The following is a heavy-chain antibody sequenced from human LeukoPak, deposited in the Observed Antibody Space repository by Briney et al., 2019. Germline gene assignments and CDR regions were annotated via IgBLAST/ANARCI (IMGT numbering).Heavy chain of an antibody. D-gene: IGHD6-13*01. CDR3: ARGGIAAAGTHFDY. V-gene: IGHV1-46*01. Sequence: ASVKVSCKASGGTFSSYTINWVRQAPGQGLEWMGLINPSGGSTNYAQKFQGRVTMTRDTSTSTVYMELSSLRSEDTAVYYCARGGIAAAGTHFDYWGQGTLVTVSS. J-gene: IGHJ4*02. CDR2: INPSGGST. CDR1: GGTFSSYT.